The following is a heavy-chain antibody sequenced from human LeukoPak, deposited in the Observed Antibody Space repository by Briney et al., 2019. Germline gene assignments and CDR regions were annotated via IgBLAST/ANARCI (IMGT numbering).Heavy chain of an antibody. Sequence: SETLSLTCTVSGGSLRRYYWRWIHQPPGKGLTGIGCTYYSGSTNYNPSLKRRVTISVDTSKIQFSLKLSSETAADSAVYYWEGGYSYGYVDYWGQGTLVTVSS. J-gene: IGHJ4*02. CDR2: TYYSGST. V-gene: IGHV4-59*01. CDR1: GGSLRRYY. CDR3: EGGYSYGYVDY. D-gene: IGHD5-18*01.